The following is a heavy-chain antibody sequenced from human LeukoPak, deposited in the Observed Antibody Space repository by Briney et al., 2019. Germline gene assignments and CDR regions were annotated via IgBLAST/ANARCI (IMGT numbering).Heavy chain of an antibody. CDR1: GFTFSSYA. Sequence: GGSLRLSCAASGFTFSSYAMSWVRQAPGKGLELVSAISSSGGSTYYADSVKGRFTISRDNSKNTLYLQMNSLRAEDTAVYYCAKDPYSSGWYISAFDIWGQGTMVTVSS. CDR2: ISSSGGST. J-gene: IGHJ3*02. D-gene: IGHD6-19*01. CDR3: AKDPYSSGWYISAFDI. V-gene: IGHV3-23*01.